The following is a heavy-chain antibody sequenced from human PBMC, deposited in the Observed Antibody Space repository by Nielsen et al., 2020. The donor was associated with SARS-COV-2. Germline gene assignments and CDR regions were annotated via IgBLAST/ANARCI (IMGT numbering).Heavy chain of an antibody. CDR1: GYTFTSYY. D-gene: IGHD3-10*01. CDR3: AMWFGELPFDY. J-gene: IGHJ4*02. Sequence: ASVKVSCKASGYTFTSYYMHWVRQAPGQGLEWMGIINPSGGSTSYAQKFQGRVTMTRDTSTSTVYMELSSLRSEDTAVYYCAMWFGELPFDYWGQGTLVTVSS. V-gene: IGHV1-46*01. CDR2: INPSGGST.